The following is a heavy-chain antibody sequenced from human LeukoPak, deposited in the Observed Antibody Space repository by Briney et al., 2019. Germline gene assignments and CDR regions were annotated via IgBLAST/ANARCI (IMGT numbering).Heavy chain of an antibody. CDR1: GGTFSSYA. J-gene: IGHJ4*02. CDR3: ASHEYPRVYSSTCPFYY. CDR2: IIPIFGTA. Sequence: SVKVSCKASGGTFSSYAISWVRQAPGQGLEWMGAIIPIFGTANYAQTFQGRVTITTDKSKSTAYMELSSLRSEDTAVYYCASHEYPRVYSSTCPFYYWGQGTLVTVSS. V-gene: IGHV1-69*05. D-gene: IGHD6-6*01.